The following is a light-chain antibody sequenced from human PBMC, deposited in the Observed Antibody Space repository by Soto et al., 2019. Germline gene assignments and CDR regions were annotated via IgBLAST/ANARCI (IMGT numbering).Light chain of an antibody. CDR3: QQYGSSPIT. CDR2: GGS. J-gene: IGKJ5*01. Sequence: EIVLTQSPGTLSLSPGERATLSCRASQSISRSYLAWYQQKPGQAPRLLMDGGSSRATGIPDRFTSSGSGTAFTLTISRLEPEDFAVYYCQQYGSSPITFGQGTRLEIK. CDR1: QSISRSY. V-gene: IGKV3-20*01.